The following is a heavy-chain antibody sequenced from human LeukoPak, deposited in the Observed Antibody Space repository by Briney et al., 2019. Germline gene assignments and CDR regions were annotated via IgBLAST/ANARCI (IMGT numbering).Heavy chain of an antibody. J-gene: IGHJ6*03. V-gene: IGHV4-59*12. CDR3: ARGAAAGPGHYYYYMDG. CDR1: RGSISSYF. Sequence: SETLSLTCTVSRGSISSYFRSWIRQPPAKGLDWIGYIYSSGSTNDNPALKSRVTISVDTSKNRFSLKLSSVTAADTAVYYCARGAAAGPGHYYYYMDGWGKGTTVTVAS. CDR2: IYSSGST. D-gene: IGHD6-13*01.